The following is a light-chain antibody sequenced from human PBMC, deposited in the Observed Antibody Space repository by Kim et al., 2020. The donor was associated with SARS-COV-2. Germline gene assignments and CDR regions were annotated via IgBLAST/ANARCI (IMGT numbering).Light chain of an antibody. CDR3: QKYDSVPLT. CDR1: QGIRNF. CDR2: AAS. Sequence: ASIGDSITITCRARQGIRNFLAWYQKKPGKVPKLLIYAASTLQSGVPSRFSGGGSETHFTLTISSLQPEDVATYYCQKYDSVPLTFGGGTKVDIK. J-gene: IGKJ4*01. V-gene: IGKV1-27*01.